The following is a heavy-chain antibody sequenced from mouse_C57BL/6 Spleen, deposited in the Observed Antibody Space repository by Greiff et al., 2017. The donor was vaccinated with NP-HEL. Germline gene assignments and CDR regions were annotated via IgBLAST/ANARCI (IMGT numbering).Heavy chain of an antibody. CDR3: ARRDYGSREYFDV. V-gene: IGHV7-3*01. CDR2: IRNKANGYTT. CDR1: GFTFTDYY. D-gene: IGHD1-1*01. Sequence: VQLVESGGGLVQPGGSLSLSCAASGFTFTDYYMSWVRQPPGKALEWLGFIRNKANGYTTEYSASVKGRFTISRDNSQSILYLQMNALRAEDSATYYCARRDYGSREYFDVWGTGTTVTVSS. J-gene: IGHJ1*03.